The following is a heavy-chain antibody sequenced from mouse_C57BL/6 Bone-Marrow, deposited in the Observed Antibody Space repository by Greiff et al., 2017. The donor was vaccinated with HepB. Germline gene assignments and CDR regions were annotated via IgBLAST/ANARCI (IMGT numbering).Heavy chain of an antibody. Sequence: VKLVESGPELVKPGASVKISCKASGYAFSSSWMNWVKQRPGKGLEWIGRIYPGDGDTNYNGKVKGKATLTADKASSTAYMQLSSLTSEDSAVYFCARNYGSTHWYFDVWGTGTTVTVSS. D-gene: IGHD1-1*01. CDR3: ARNYGSTHWYFDV. CDR1: GYAFSSSW. J-gene: IGHJ1*03. V-gene: IGHV1-82*01. CDR2: IYPGDGDT.